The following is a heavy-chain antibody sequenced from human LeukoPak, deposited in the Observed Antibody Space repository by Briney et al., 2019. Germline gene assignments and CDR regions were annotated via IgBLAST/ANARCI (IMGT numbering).Heavy chain of an antibody. CDR3: ARRGGITMVRGAADAFDI. J-gene: IGHJ3*02. V-gene: IGHV4-34*01. D-gene: IGHD3-10*01. CDR1: GGSFSGYY. CDR2: INHSGST. Sequence: SETLSLTCAVYGGSFSGYYWSWIRQPPGKGLEWIGEINHSGSTNYNPSLKSRVTISVDTSKNQFSLKLSSVTAADTAVYYCARRGGITMVRGAADAFDIWGQGTMVTVSS.